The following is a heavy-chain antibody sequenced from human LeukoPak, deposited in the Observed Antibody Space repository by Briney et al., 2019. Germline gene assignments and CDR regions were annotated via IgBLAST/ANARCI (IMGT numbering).Heavy chain of an antibody. D-gene: IGHD3-22*01. CDR1: GGSFSGYY. Sequence: PSETLSLTCAVYGGSFSGYYWSWIRQPPGKGLEWIGEINHSGSTNYNPSLKSRVTISVDTPKNQFSLKLSSVTAADTAVYYCASAYYDSSGWLDYWGQGTLVTVSS. V-gene: IGHV4-34*01. J-gene: IGHJ4*02. CDR3: ASAYYDSSGWLDY. CDR2: INHSGST.